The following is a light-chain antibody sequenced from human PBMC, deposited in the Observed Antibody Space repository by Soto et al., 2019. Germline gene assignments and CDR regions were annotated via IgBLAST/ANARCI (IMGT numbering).Light chain of an antibody. CDR2: GAS. Sequence: EIVMTQSPATLSVSPGARATLSCRASQSVSSNLAWYQQKPGQAPRLLMYGASTRATSIPDRFSGSGSWTEFTLTISSLQSEDFAVYYGQQHNNWPPWTFGEGTKVDIK. J-gene: IGKJ1*01. CDR3: QQHNNWPPWT. V-gene: IGKV3-15*01. CDR1: QSVSSN.